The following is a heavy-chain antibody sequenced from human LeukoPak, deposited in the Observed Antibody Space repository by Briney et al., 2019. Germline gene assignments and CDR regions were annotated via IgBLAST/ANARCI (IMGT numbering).Heavy chain of an antibody. CDR3: ARAYYYGSGSYVFDY. V-gene: IGHV4-38-2*02. CDR2: IYHSGST. D-gene: IGHD3-10*01. Sequence: PSETLSLTCTVSGYSISSGYYWGWIRQPPGKGLEWIGSIYHSGSTYYNPSLKSRVTISVDTSKNQFSLKLSSVTAADTAVYYCARAYYYGSGSYVFDYWGQGTLVTVSS. J-gene: IGHJ4*02. CDR1: GYSISSGYY.